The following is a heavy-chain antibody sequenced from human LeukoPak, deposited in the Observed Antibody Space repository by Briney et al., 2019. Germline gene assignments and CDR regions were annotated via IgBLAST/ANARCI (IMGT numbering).Heavy chain of an antibody. J-gene: IGHJ4*02. Sequence: KPSETLSLTCAVYGGSFSGYYWSWIRQPPGKGLEWIGEINHSGSTNYNPSLKSRVTISVDTSKNQFSLKLCSVTAADTAVYYCARVMAAAGKIDYWGQGTLVTVSS. CDR2: INHSGST. V-gene: IGHV4-34*01. D-gene: IGHD6-13*01. CDR3: ARVMAAAGKIDY. CDR1: GGSFSGYY.